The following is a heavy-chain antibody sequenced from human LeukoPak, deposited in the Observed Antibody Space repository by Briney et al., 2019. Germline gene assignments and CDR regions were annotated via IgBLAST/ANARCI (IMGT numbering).Heavy chain of an antibody. J-gene: IGHJ3*02. CDR2: IYYSGST. CDR1: GGSIYSGGYY. V-gene: IGHV4-39*07. Sequence: PSETLSLTCTVSGGSIYSGGYYWSWIRQPPGKGLEWIGSIYYSGSTYYNPSLKSRVTISVDTSKNQFSLKLSSVTAADTAVYYCARDYGFHDYLYDSSGRAFDIWGQGTMVTVSS. CDR3: ARDYGFHDYLYDSSGRAFDI. D-gene: IGHD3-22*01.